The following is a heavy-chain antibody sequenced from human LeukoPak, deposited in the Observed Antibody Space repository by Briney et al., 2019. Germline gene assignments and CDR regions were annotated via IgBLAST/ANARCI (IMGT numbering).Heavy chain of an antibody. Sequence: GESLTISCKGSGYSFTSYWIGWVRQMPGKGLEWMGIIYPGDSDTRYRPSFEGQVTISADKSISTAYLQWSSLKASDTAMYYCARQAPSVVVATTGDFDYWGQGTLVTVSS. CDR3: ARQAPSVVVATTGDFDY. D-gene: IGHD2-15*01. CDR1: GYSFTSYW. V-gene: IGHV5-51*01. J-gene: IGHJ4*02. CDR2: IYPGDSDT.